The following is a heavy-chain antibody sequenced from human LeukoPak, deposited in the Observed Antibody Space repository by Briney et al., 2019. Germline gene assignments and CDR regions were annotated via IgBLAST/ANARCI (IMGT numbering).Heavy chain of an antibody. CDR3: VDDVAGSDY. V-gene: IGHV3-30-3*01. CDR2: ISYDGSNK. J-gene: IGHJ4*02. Sequence: GGSLRLSCAASGFTFSSYAMHWVRQAPGKGLEWVAVISYDGSNKYYADSVKGRFTISRDNSRNTLYLQMNSLRAEDTAVYYCVDDVAGSDYWGQGTLVTVSS. D-gene: IGHD6-19*01. CDR1: GFTFSSYA.